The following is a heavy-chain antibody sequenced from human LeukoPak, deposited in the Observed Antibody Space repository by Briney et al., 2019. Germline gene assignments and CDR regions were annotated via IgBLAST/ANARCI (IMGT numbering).Heavy chain of an antibody. D-gene: IGHD6-13*01. Sequence: GGSLRLSCAASGFTVSSNYMSWVRQAPGKGLEWVSVIYSGGSTYYADSVKGRFTISRDNSKNTLYLQMNSLRAEDTAVYHCVCSSWYGIDYWGQGTLVTVSS. CDR3: VCSSWYGIDY. CDR1: GFTVSSNY. V-gene: IGHV3-53*01. J-gene: IGHJ4*02. CDR2: IYSGGST.